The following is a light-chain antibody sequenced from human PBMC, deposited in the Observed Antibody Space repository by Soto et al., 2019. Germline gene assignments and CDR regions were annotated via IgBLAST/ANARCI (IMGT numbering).Light chain of an antibody. CDR1: SANIGAGYY. J-gene: IGLJ2*01. V-gene: IGLV1-40*01. CDR3: QSYDSSVNVVV. Sequence: QSVLTQPPSVSGAPGQRVTISCTGNSANIGAGYYVQWYQQFPGRAPNLIIFRNNNRPSGVPDRFSASKSDNSASLAIAGLQTEDEADYYCQSYDSSVNVVVFGGGTKVTVL. CDR2: RNN.